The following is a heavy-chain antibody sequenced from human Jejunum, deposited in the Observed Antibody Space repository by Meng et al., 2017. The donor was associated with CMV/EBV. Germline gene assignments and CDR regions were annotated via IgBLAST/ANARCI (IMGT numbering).Heavy chain of an antibody. D-gene: IGHD1-26*01. CDR1: GYTFTNYG. CDR2: ISAYNGNT. V-gene: IGHV1-18*01. CDR3: ARVEVGITSGDY. Sequence: QAQLVQSGGEVKEPGASLKASGKAYGYTFTNYGITWVRQAPGQGLEWMGWISAYNGNTNYAQTLQGRVTMTTDTSTSTAYMELRSLRSDDTAVYYCARVEVGITSGDYWGQGILVTVSS. J-gene: IGHJ4*02.